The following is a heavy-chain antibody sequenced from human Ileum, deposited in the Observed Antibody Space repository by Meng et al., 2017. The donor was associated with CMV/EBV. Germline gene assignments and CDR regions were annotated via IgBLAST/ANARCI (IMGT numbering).Heavy chain of an antibody. V-gene: IGHV3-23*03. CDR1: GFTFSSYV. CDR2: IYSDDSRT. CDR3: AKTWDY. Sequence: GESLKISCAASGFTFSSYVMTWVRQAPGKGLEWVSIIYSDDSRTYYAGSVRGRFTISRDNSNNMLYLQMNSLRAEDTAVYYCAKTWDYWGRGTLVTVSS. J-gene: IGHJ4*02.